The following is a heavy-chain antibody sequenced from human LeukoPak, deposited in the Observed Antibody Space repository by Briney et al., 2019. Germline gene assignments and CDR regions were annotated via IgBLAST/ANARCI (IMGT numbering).Heavy chain of an antibody. CDR2: ISSSSSYI. CDR3: AKVSNYGSGSRAFDY. CDR1: GFTFSSYS. J-gene: IGHJ4*02. Sequence: PGGSLRLSCAASGFTFSSYSMNWVRQAPGKGLEWVSSISSSSSYIYYADSVKGRFTISRDNSKNTLYLQMNSLRAEDTAVYYCAKVSNYGSGSRAFDYWGQGTLVTVSS. D-gene: IGHD3-10*01. V-gene: IGHV3-21*04.